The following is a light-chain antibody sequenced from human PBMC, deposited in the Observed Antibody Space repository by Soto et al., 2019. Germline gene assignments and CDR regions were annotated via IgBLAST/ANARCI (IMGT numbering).Light chain of an antibody. CDR1: SSDVGGYKY. J-gene: IGLJ2*01. CDR2: EVS. Sequence: QSVLTQPASVSGSPGQSITISCTGTSSDVGGYKYVSWYHQYPGKAPKLMIYEVSNRPSGVSDRFSGSKSGNTASLTISGIQAEDEGDYYCYSYTSSSTVVFGGGTKVTV. V-gene: IGLV2-14*01. CDR3: YSYTSSSTVV.